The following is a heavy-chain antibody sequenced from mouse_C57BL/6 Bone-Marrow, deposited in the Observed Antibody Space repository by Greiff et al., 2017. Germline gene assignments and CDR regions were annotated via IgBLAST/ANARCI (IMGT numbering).Heavy chain of an antibody. D-gene: IGHD2-5*01. Sequence: QVQLQQSGAELVMPGASVKLSCKASGYTFTSYWMHWVKQRPGQGLEWIGEIDPSDSYINYNQKFKGKSTLTVDKSSSTDYMQLSSLTSEDSAVYYGARTAYYSNYDAMDYWGQGTSVTVSS. J-gene: IGHJ4*01. CDR2: IDPSDSYI. CDR1: GYTFTSYW. CDR3: ARTAYYSNYDAMDY. V-gene: IGHV1-69*01.